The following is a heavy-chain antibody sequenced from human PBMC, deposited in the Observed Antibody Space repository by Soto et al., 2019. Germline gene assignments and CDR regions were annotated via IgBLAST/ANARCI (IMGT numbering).Heavy chain of an antibody. D-gene: IGHD2-21*01. Sequence: QVQLVESGGGLVKPGGSLRLSCAASGFSFSAYYMMWIRQTPGKGVEWVSYISSSGSTRYYADSVRGRFTISRYKAQNSLYRLMNSLRVADTAVYYCARPDQGGDKYYGMDVWGHGTTVTVSS. J-gene: IGHJ6*02. CDR2: ISSSGSTR. CDR1: GFSFSAYY. CDR3: ARPDQGGDKYYGMDV. V-gene: IGHV3-11*01.